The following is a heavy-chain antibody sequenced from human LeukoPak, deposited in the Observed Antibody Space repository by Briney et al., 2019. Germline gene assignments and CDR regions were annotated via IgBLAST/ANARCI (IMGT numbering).Heavy chain of an antibody. Sequence: PGGSLRLSCAAPGFTFSRDGMHWVRQAPGKGLEWVAFIRYDGSNKYYADSVKGRFTISRDNAKNSLYLQMNSLRAEDTALYYCAKADPLGIAVAGIFYGMDVWGQGTTVTVSS. V-gene: IGHV3-30*02. D-gene: IGHD6-19*01. CDR3: AKADPLGIAVAGIFYGMDV. CDR1: GFTFSRDG. CDR2: IRYDGSNK. J-gene: IGHJ6*02.